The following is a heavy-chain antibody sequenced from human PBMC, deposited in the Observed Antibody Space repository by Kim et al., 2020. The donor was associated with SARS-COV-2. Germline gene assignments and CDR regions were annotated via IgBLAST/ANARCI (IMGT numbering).Heavy chain of an antibody. CDR1: GFTFDDYA. CDR3: AKDRRYYYDSSGYYNWFDP. V-gene: IGHV3-43*02. D-gene: IGHD3-22*01. Sequence: GGSLRLSCAASGFTFDDYAMHWVRQAPGKGLEWVSLISGDGGSTYYADSVKGRFTISRDNSKNSLYLQMNSLRTEDTALYYCAKDRRYYYDSSGYYNWFDPWGQGTLVTVSS. J-gene: IGHJ5*02. CDR2: ISGDGGST.